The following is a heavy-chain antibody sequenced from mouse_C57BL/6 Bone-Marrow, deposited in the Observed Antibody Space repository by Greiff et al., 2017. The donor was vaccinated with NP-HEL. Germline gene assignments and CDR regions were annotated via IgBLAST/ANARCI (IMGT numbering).Heavy chain of an antibody. CDR1: GFSFNTYA. D-gene: IGHD2-12*01. CDR2: IRSKSNNYAT. CDR3: VRQGGYSPWFAY. V-gene: IGHV10-1*01. J-gene: IGHJ3*01. Sequence: DVHLVESGGGLVQPKGSLKLSCAASGFSFNTYAMNWVRQAPGKGLEWVARIRSKSNNYATYYADSVKDRITISRDDSESMLYLQMNNLKTEDTAMYYCVRQGGYSPWFAYWGQGTLVTVSA.